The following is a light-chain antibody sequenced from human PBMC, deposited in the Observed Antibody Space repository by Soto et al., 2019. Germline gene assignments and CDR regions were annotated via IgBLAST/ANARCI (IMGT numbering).Light chain of an antibody. Sequence: DIVMTQSPDSLAVSLGERATINCKSSQSVLYSSNNKNYLAWYQQKPGQPPKLLIYWASTRESGVPDRFSGSGSGKDXTLXXSSLQAEDVAVXYXQQYYSTPLTFGGGTKVEIK. CDR1: QSVLYSSNNKNY. J-gene: IGKJ4*01. CDR3: QQYYSTPLT. V-gene: IGKV4-1*01. CDR2: WAS.